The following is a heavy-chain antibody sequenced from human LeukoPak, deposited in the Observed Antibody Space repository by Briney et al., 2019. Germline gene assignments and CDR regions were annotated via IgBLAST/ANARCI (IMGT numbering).Heavy chain of an antibody. Sequence: ASVKVSCKASGYTFTSYDINWVRQATGQGLEWMGWMNPNSGNTGYAQKFQGRVTMIRNTSISTAYMELSSLRSEDTAVYYCARGGYSGYDSDNWYFDLWGRGTLVTVSS. D-gene: IGHD5-12*01. J-gene: IGHJ2*01. CDR1: GYTFTSYD. CDR2: MNPNSGNT. V-gene: IGHV1-8*01. CDR3: ARGGYSGYDSDNWYFDL.